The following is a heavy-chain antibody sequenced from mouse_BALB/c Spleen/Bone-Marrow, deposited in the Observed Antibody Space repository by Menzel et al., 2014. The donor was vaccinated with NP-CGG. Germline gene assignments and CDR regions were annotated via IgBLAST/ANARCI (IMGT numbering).Heavy chain of an antibody. D-gene: IGHD1-1*01. CDR1: GYTFSSYW. Sequence: VQLQESGAELMKPGASVKISCKATGYTFSSYWIEWVKQRPVHGLEWIGEILPGRGSSNYNEKFKGKATLTSDTSSNTVYMQPSRRTSEDSAVYHCARWDTTAMDYWGQGTPVTSSP. CDR2: ILPGRGSS. CDR3: ARWDTTAMDY. J-gene: IGHJ4*01. V-gene: IGHV1-9*01.